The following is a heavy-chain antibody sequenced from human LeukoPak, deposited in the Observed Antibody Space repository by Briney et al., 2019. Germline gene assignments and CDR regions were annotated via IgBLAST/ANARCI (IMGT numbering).Heavy chain of an antibody. J-gene: IGHJ4*02. Sequence: ASMKVSCKASGYSFTGYYIHWVRQAPGQGLEWMGWVNPKSGNTGYKQKFQARVTITRDTSISAAYMELSSLTSDDTAVYFCARGLPLGYCTYGVCYPPKHFDFWGQGTLVTVSS. CDR3: ARGLPLGYCTYGVCYPPKHFDF. CDR2: VNPKSGNT. D-gene: IGHD2-8*01. CDR1: GYSFTGYY. V-gene: IGHV1-8*03.